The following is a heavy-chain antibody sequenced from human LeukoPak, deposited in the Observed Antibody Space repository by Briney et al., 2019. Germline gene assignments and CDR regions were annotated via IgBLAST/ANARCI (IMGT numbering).Heavy chain of an antibody. CDR3: ARGLGTSWDYFDY. CDR2: IYYSGST. V-gene: IGHV4-59*01. J-gene: IGHJ4*02. D-gene: IGHD2-2*01. Sequence: SETLSLTCAVYGGSFSGYYWSWIRQPPGKGLEWIGYIYYSGSTNYNPSLKSRVTISVDTSKNQFSLKLSSVTAADTAVYYCARGLGTSWDYFDYWGQGTLVTVSS. CDR1: GGSFSGYY.